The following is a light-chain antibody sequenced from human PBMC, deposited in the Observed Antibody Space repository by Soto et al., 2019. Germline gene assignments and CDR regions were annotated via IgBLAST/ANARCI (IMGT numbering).Light chain of an antibody. CDR3: QQYNTYFSLT. Sequence: EIVMTQSPATLSVSPGERATLSCRASQSVSSNLAWYQQKPGQAPRLLIYGASTRATGIPARFSGSGSGTEFTLTISSLQSEDFASYYCQQYNTYFSLTFGGGTKVDIK. J-gene: IGKJ4*01. CDR1: QSVSSN. V-gene: IGKV3-15*01. CDR2: GAS.